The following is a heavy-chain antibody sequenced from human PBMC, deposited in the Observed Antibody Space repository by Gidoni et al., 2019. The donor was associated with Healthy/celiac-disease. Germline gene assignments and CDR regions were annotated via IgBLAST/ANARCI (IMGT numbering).Heavy chain of an antibody. Sequence: EVQLVESGGGLVQPGGSLRLSCAASGFTVSSNYMSWVRQAPGKGLEWVSVIYSGGSTYYADSVKGRFTSSRDNSKNTLYLQMNSLRAEDTAVYYCARGENWNYGNYDYWGQGTLVTVSS. J-gene: IGHJ4*02. CDR1: GFTVSSNY. CDR3: ARGENWNYGNYDY. D-gene: IGHD1-7*01. CDR2: IYSGGST. V-gene: IGHV3-66*02.